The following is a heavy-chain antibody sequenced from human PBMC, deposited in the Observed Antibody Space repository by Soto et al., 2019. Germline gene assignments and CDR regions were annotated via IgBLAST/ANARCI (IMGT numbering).Heavy chain of an antibody. D-gene: IGHD2-15*01. V-gene: IGHV3-23*01. J-gene: IGHJ2*01. CDR1: GFTFSSYA. CDR3: AKKLSVAATPSHWYFDL. CDR2: ISGSGGST. Sequence: EVQLLESGGGLVQPGGSLRLSCAASGFTFSSYAMSWVRQAPGKGLEWVSAISGSGGSTYYADSVKGRFTISRDNSKITLYLQMNSLRAEDTAVYYCAKKLSVAATPSHWYFDLWGRGTLVTVSS.